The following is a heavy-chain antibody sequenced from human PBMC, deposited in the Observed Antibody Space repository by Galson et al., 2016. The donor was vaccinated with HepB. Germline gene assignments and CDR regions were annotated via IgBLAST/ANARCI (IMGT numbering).Heavy chain of an antibody. CDR2: VYPGDSDT. D-gene: IGHD6-19*01. V-gene: IGHV5-51*01. CDR3: ARSIAVAGPSDF. CDR1: GCSFINNW. J-gene: IGHJ4*02. Sequence: SGAEVKKPGESLRISCKASGCSFINNWIGWVRQLPGKGLEWMGTVYPGDSDTRYSPSFQGQVTISADKSISTAYLQWSRLKASDSGMYFCARSIAVAGPSDFWGQGTLVIVSS.